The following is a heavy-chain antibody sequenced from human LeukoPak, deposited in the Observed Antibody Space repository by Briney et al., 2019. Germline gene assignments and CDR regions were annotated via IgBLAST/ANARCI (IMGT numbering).Heavy chain of an antibody. CDR1: GFTFSTYA. V-gene: IGHV3-30*04. J-gene: IGHJ4*02. CDR3: ARGRDYGDSGDY. Sequence: GGSLRLSCAASGFTFSTYAMHWVRQAPGKGLEWVAIISYDGSNKYYPDSVKGRFTISRDNSKNTLYLQMDSLRAEDTAVYHCARGRDYGDSGDYWGQGTLVTVSS. CDR2: ISYDGSNK. D-gene: IGHD4-17*01.